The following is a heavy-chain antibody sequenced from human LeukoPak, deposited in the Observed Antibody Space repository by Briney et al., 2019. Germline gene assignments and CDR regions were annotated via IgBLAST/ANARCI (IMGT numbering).Heavy chain of an antibody. CDR2: INPGGGNT. CDR3: ARIRDGYNDAYDI. D-gene: IGHD5-24*01. J-gene: IGHJ3*02. Sequence: GASEKGSCKASGYTFTNYYIHWVRQAPGQGLEWMGLINPGGGNTNYAQNFQGRVTMTRDTSASAVYMELSSLRSEDTAIYYCARIRDGYNDAYDIWGQGTVVTVPS. CDR1: GYTFTNYY. V-gene: IGHV1-46*01.